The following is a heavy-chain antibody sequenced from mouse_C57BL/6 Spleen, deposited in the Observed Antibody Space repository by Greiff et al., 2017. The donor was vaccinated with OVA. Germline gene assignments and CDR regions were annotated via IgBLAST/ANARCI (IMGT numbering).Heavy chain of an antibody. CDR1: GYTFTSYW. V-gene: IGHV1-69*01. CDR3: ARYSNYDAMDY. D-gene: IGHD2-5*01. Sequence: QVQLQQPGAELVMPGASVKLSCKASGYTFTSYWMHWVKQRPGQGLEWIGEIDPSDSYTNYNQKFKGKSTLTVDKSSSTAYMQLSSLTSEASVVYYCARYSNYDAMDYWGQGTSVTVSS. CDR2: IDPSDSYT. J-gene: IGHJ4*01.